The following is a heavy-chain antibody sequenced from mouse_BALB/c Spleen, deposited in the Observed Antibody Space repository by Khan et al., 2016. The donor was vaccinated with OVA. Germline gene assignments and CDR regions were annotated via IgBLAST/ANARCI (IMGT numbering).Heavy chain of an antibody. J-gene: IGHJ3*01. CDR1: GYSFTDYT. Sequence: EVQLQQSRPELVKPGASMKISCKASGYSFTDYTMNWVKQSHGKNLEWIGLINPYNGFTTYNQKFKGKATLTVHKSSSTAYMELLSLTSEDSAVYYCARGHYYGSNSWFAYWGQGTLVTVSA. D-gene: IGHD1-1*01. CDR3: ARGHYYGSNSWFAY. CDR2: INPYNGFT. V-gene: IGHV1-18*01.